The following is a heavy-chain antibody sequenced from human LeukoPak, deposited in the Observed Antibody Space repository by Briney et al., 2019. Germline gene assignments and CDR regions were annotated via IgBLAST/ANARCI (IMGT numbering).Heavy chain of an antibody. CDR3: ARVTWELLVGYYYGMDV. CDR1: GYTFTSYG. V-gene: IGHV1-18*01. D-gene: IGHD1-26*01. J-gene: IGHJ6*02. Sequence: ASVKVSCKASGYTFTSYGISWVRQAPGQGLERMGWISAYNGNTNYAQKLQGRVTMTTDTSTSTAYMELRSLRSDDTAVYYCARVTWELLVGYYYGMDVWGQGTTVTVSS. CDR2: ISAYNGNT.